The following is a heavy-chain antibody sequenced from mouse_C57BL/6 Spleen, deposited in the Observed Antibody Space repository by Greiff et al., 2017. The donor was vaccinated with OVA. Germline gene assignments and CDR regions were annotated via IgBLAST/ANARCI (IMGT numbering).Heavy chain of an antibody. CDR3: ARKEIYYGRDY. D-gene: IGHD1-2*01. CDR1: GYTFASYW. Sequence: VQLQQPGAELVKPGASVKMSCKASGYTFASYWITWVKQRPGQGLEWIGDIYPGSGSTNYNEKFKSKATLTVDTSSSTAYMQLSSLTSEDSAVYYCARKEIYYGRDYWGQGTTLTVSS. CDR2: IYPGSGST. V-gene: IGHV1-55*01. J-gene: IGHJ2*01.